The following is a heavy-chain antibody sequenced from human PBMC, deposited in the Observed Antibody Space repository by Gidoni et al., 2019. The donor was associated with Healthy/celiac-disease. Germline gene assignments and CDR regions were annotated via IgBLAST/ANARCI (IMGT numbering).Heavy chain of an antibody. CDR2: INPNSGGT. Sequence: QVQRVQSGAEVKKPGASVKVSCKASGYTCTGYDLHGVRQAPGQGLEWMGWINPNSGGTNYAQKFQGRVTMTRDTSISTAYMALSRLRSDATAVYYCARDEQQLVFRVYGMDVWGQGTTVTVSS. V-gene: IGHV1-2*02. CDR1: GYTCTGYD. D-gene: IGHD6-13*01. J-gene: IGHJ6*02. CDR3: ARDEQQLVFRVYGMDV.